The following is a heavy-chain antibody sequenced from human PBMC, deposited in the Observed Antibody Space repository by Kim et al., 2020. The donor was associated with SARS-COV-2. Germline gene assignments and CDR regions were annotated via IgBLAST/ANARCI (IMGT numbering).Heavy chain of an antibody. CDR1: GFTFSSYG. J-gene: IGHJ4*02. Sequence: GGSLRLSCAASGFTFSSYGMHWVRQAPGKGLEWVAVIWYDGSNKYYADSVKGRFTISRDNSKNTLYLQMNSLRAEDTAVYYCARQKGDILTGYYNGVDYWGQGTLVTVSS. D-gene: IGHD3-9*01. CDR3: ARQKGDILTGYYNGVDY. CDR2: IWYDGSNK. V-gene: IGHV3-33*01.